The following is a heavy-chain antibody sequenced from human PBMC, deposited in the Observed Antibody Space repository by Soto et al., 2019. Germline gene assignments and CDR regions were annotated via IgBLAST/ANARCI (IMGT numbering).Heavy chain of an antibody. D-gene: IGHD3-10*01. CDR2: ISGSGAST. CDR1: GFTFSTYA. J-gene: IGHJ4*02. V-gene: IGHV3-23*01. CDR3: AKEGHTSLWFGGAAYDH. Sequence: PGGSLRLSCEPSGFTFSTYAMGWVRQAPGKGLEWVSAISGSGASTFYADSVKGRFTISRDNSKNTLYLQMNSLRAEDTAVFYCAKEGHTSLWFGGAAYDHWGQGTQVTVSS.